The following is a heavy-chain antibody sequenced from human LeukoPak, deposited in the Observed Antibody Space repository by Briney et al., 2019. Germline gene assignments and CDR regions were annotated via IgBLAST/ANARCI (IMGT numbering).Heavy chain of an antibody. J-gene: IGHJ4*02. Sequence: GGSLRLSCVASGFTFEYYGMSWVRQVPGMGLEWVSGMNWNGGRRRYADSVKGRFTISRDNSKNTLYLQMNSLRAEDTAIYYCAKRDTTYWGQGTLVTVSS. V-gene: IGHV3-20*04. CDR3: AKRDTTY. D-gene: IGHD1-26*01. CDR1: GFTFEYYG. CDR2: MNWNGGRR.